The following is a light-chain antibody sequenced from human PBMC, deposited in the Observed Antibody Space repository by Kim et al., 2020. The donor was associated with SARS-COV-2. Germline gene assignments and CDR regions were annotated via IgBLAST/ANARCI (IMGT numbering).Light chain of an antibody. CDR2: EDD. CDR3: QSYNRDNVL. Sequence: GKTVTIACTRSSGSIDDNYVQWYQQRPGGVPTTVIYEDDQRPSGVSDRFSGSIDNSSNSASLTIPGLRTEDEADYYCQSYNRDNVLFGGGTQLTVL. V-gene: IGLV6-57*03. CDR1: SGSIDDNY. J-gene: IGLJ2*01.